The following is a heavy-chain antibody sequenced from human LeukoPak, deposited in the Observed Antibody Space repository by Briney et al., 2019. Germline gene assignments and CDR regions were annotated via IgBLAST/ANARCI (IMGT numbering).Heavy chain of an antibody. CDR1: GGSISSYY. J-gene: IGHJ4*02. CDR2: IYYSGST. Sequence: PSETLSLTCTVSGGSISSYYWSWIRQPPGKGLEWIGYIYYSGSTNYNPSLKSRVTISVDTSKNQFSLKLSSVTAADTAVYYCARGARTYYYDSSGYEYWGQGTLVTVSS. CDR3: ARGARTYYYDSSGYEY. D-gene: IGHD3-22*01. V-gene: IGHV4-59*01.